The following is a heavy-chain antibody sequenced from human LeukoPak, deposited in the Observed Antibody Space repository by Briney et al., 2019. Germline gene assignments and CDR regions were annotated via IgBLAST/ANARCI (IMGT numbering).Heavy chain of an antibody. D-gene: IGHD3-3*01. Sequence: GGSLRLSCAASGFTFSSYWMHWVRQAPGKWLVWVSRINSDGSSTSYADSVKGRFTISRDNAKNTLYLQMNSLRAEDTAVYYCARGKGYDFWSGDDAFDIWGQGTMVTVSS. V-gene: IGHV3-74*01. CDR2: INSDGSST. J-gene: IGHJ3*02. CDR3: ARGKGYDFWSGDDAFDI. CDR1: GFTFSSYW.